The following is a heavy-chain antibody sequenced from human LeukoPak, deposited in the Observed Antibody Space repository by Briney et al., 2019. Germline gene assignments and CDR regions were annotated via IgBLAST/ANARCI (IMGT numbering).Heavy chain of an antibody. V-gene: IGHV1-3*01. CDR3: ARGQFKVRGVIIRNYFDY. Sequence: ASVKVSCKASGYTFTSYAMHWVRQAPGQRLEWMGWINAGNGNTKYSQKFQGRVTITADESTSTAYMELSSLRSEDTAVYYCARGQFKVRGVIIRNYFDYWGQGTLVTVSS. CDR1: GYTFTSYA. D-gene: IGHD3-10*01. CDR2: INAGNGNT. J-gene: IGHJ4*02.